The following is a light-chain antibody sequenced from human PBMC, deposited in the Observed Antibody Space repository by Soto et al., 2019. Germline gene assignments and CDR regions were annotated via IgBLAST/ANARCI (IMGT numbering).Light chain of an antibody. J-gene: IGKJ1*01. CDR1: QSFTSNY. CDR2: GAS. Sequence: EIVLTQSPGTLSLSPGERATLSCGASQSFTSNYLAWYQQKPGKDQRLLIYGASTRATGIPDRFSGSGSGTEFTLTISRLEPEDFAVYYCHQYGSSPRTFGQGTKVDIK. CDR3: HQYGSSPRT. V-gene: IGKV3-20*01.